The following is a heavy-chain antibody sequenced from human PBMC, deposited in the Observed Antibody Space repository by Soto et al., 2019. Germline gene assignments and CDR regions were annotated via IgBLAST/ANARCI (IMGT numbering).Heavy chain of an antibody. CDR1: GGTFSSYA. D-gene: IGHD3-3*01. Sequence: QVQLVQSGAGVKKPGSSVKVSCKASGGTFSSYAISWVRQAPGQGLEWMGGIIPIFGTANYAQKFQGRVTITADKSTSTAYMELSSLRSEDTAVYYCARDPYDFWSGYQYYYGMDVWGQGTTVTVSS. CDR3: ARDPYDFWSGYQYYYGMDV. V-gene: IGHV1-69*06. CDR2: IIPIFGTA. J-gene: IGHJ6*02.